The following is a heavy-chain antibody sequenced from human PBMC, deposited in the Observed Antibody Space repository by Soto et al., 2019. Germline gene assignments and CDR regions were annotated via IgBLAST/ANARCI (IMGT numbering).Heavy chain of an antibody. Sequence: QVQLVQSGAEEKKPGASVKVSCKASGYTFTSYAMHWVRQAPGQRLEWMGWINAGNGNTKYSQKFQGRVTITRDTSASTAYMELSSLRSEDTSVYFCARRMVVVTAPDYWGQGTLVTDYS. CDR1: GYTFTSYA. J-gene: IGHJ4*02. CDR2: INAGNGNT. D-gene: IGHD2-21*02. V-gene: IGHV1-3*05. CDR3: ARRMVVVTAPDY.